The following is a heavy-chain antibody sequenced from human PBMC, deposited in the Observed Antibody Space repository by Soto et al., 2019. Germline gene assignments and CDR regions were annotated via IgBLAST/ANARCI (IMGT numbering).Heavy chain of an antibody. CDR2: ISLYSDGA. CDR1: GYPFGTYA. J-gene: IGHJ5*02. D-gene: IGHD2-2*01. CDR3: ARVVPGAEAWFGP. Sequence: ASVKVSCKASGYPFGTYAITSVRQAPGQPLEWLGWISLYSDGANYAQKFKGRVSMTTDTSTTTAYMERRSLRSDDTAVYYCARVVPGAEAWFGPWGQGTLVTVSS. V-gene: IGHV1-18*04.